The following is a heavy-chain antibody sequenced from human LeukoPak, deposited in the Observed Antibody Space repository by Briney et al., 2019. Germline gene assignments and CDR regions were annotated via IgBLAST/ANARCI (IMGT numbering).Heavy chain of an antibody. CDR2: ITSGSSYI. CDR1: GFSFSTYN. D-gene: IGHD2-15*01. Sequence: GGSLRLSCAASGFSFSTYNMNWVRQAPGQRLEWVSSITSGSSYIYYADSVKGRFTISRDNSKNTLYLQMNSLRAEDTAVYYCAKEGFYCSGGSCYSFYYYYMDVWGKGTTVTVSS. CDR3: AKEGFYCSGGSCYSFYYYYMDV. J-gene: IGHJ6*03. V-gene: IGHV3-21*04.